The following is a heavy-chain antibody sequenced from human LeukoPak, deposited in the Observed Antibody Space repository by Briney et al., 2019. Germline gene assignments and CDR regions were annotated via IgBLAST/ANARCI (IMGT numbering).Heavy chain of an antibody. D-gene: IGHD5-12*01. Sequence: GASVKVTCKASGYTFTSYYMHWVRQAPGQGLEWMGIINPSGGSTSYAQKFQGRVTMTRDMSISTAYMELSRLRSDDTAVYYCARDPAGLRLKGSYYYMDVWGKGTTVTISS. V-gene: IGHV1-46*01. CDR1: GYTFTSYY. J-gene: IGHJ6*03. CDR2: INPSGGST. CDR3: ARDPAGLRLKGSYYYMDV.